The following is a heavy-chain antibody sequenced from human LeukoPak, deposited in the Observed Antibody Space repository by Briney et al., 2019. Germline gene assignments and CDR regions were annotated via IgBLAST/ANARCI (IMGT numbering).Heavy chain of an antibody. J-gene: IGHJ3*02. Sequence: GGSLRLSCAASGFTFSSYAMSWVRQAPGKGLEWVSAISGSGGSIYYADSVKGRFTISRDNSKNTLYLQMNSLRAEDTGVYYCAKGLGPYYYGRSDYGDIWGEGTMVTVSS. CDR3: AKGLGPYYYGRSDYGDI. V-gene: IGHV3-23*01. CDR2: ISGSGGSI. D-gene: IGHD3-22*01. CDR1: GFTFSSYA.